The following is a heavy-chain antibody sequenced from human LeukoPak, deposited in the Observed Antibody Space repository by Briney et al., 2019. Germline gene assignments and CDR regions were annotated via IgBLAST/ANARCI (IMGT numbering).Heavy chain of an antibody. Sequence: GESLKISCKSSGYSFTNYWIGWVRPMPGKGLEWMGIIYPGDSDTRYSPSFQGQVTISAVKSISTAYLQWSSLKASDTAMYYCARLKAVDTAMGYFDYWGQGTLVTVSS. D-gene: IGHD5-18*01. V-gene: IGHV5-51*01. CDR1: GYSFTNYW. CDR2: IYPGDSDT. J-gene: IGHJ4*02. CDR3: ARLKAVDTAMGYFDY.